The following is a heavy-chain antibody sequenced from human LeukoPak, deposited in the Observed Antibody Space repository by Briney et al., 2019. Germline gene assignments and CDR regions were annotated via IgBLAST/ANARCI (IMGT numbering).Heavy chain of an antibody. J-gene: IGHJ3*02. CDR1: GFTFSDYY. CDR2: ISGSTTYT. V-gene: IGHV3-11*05. Sequence: GGSLRLSCAASGFTFSDYYMSWIRQPPGKGLERVSYISGSTTYTNYADSVRGRFTISRDNSKNSLYLQMNSLRAEDTAVYYCARDREVVAFDIWGQGTMVTVSS. CDR3: ARDREVVAFDI. D-gene: IGHD2-15*01.